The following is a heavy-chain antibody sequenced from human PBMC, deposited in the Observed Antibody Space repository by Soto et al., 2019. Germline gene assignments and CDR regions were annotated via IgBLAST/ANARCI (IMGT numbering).Heavy chain of an antibody. CDR3: ARDGFTSSSRGIDC. V-gene: IGHV4-59*11. D-gene: IGHD6-6*01. CDR2: IYNSGST. J-gene: IGHJ4*02. Sequence: SETLSLTCTVSGGSISGHYWSWIRQPPGKGLEWIGNIYNSGSTNYNPSLKSRVTISVDTSNNQFSLKLSSVTAADTAVYYCARDGFTSSSRGIDCWGQGTLVTVSS. CDR1: GGSISGHY.